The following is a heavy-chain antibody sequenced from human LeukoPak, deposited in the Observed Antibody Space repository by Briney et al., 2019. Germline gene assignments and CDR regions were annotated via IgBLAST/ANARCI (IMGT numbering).Heavy chain of an antibody. Sequence: ASVKVSCKASGYSFTGRYMHWVRQAPGQGLEWLGLINPSGSTTLYAQKFQGRITMTRDMSTTTDYMELSSLRSDDTAVYYCARDNSVGDVAWWFDPWGQGTLVTVSS. CDR1: GYSFTGRY. CDR2: INPSGSTT. CDR3: ARDNSVGDVAWWFDP. J-gene: IGHJ5*02. D-gene: IGHD1-26*01. V-gene: IGHV1-46*01.